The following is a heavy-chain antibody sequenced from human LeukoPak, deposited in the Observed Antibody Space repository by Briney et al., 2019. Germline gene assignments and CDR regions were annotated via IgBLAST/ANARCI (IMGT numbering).Heavy chain of an antibody. J-gene: IGHJ6*02. CDR3: ARATGWPKGSGTCNYYYGLDV. CDR2: IYHSGSR. D-gene: IGHD3-10*01. CDR1: GDSISSGDYY. Sequence: SETLSLTCTVSGDSISSGDYYWSWIRQPPGKDLEWIGYIYHSGSRYYNPSLKTRVSISKDASKNQFSLKLISVTAADTAIYFCARATGWPKGSGTCNYYYGLDVWGQGTTVTVSS. V-gene: IGHV4-30-4*01.